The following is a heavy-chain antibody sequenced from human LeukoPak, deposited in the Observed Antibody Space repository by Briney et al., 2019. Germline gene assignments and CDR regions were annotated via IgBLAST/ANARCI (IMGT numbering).Heavy chain of an antibody. CDR3: AKADYYDSNTYRAQFFQH. J-gene: IGHJ1*01. V-gene: IGHV3-23*01. Sequence: PGGSLRLSCAASGFTFSSYAMSWVRLAPGKGLEWVSSISGNGGSTYYPDSMKGRFSISRDNSKNTLYLQMNSLRAEDTAVYYCAKADYYDSNTYRAQFFQHWGQGTLVTISS. CDR2: ISGNGGST. CDR1: GFTFSSYA. D-gene: IGHD3-22*01.